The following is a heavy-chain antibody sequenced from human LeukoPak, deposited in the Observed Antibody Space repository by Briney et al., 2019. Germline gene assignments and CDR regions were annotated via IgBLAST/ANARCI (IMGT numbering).Heavy chain of an antibody. J-gene: IGHJ4*02. D-gene: IGHD3-22*01. CDR1: GGSFSGYY. Sequence: PSETLSLTCAVYGGSFSGYYWSWIRQPPGKGLEWIGEINHRRSTNYNPSLKSRVTMSVDTSKNQFSLNLSSVTAADTAVYYCARDYYDSSGRWGFDYWGQGTLVTVSS. CDR2: INHRRST. CDR3: ARDYYDSSGRWGFDY. V-gene: IGHV4-34*01.